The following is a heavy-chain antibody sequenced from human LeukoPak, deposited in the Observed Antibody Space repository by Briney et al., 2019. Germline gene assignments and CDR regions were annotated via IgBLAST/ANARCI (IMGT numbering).Heavy chain of an antibody. J-gene: IGHJ4*02. CDR1: GFTFDVYG. CDR2: INWNGGST. V-gene: IGHV3-20*04. Sequence: PGGSLRLSCAASGFTFDVYGMSWVRQARGKGLEWVSGINWNGGSTGYADSVKGRFTISRDNAKNSLYLQMNSLRAEDTALYYCARGGWFGELLFDYWGQGTLVTVSS. CDR3: ARGGWFGELLFDY. D-gene: IGHD3-10*01.